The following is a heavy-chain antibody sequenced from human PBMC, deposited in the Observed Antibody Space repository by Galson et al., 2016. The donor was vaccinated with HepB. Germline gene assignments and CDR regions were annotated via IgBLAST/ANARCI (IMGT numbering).Heavy chain of an antibody. Sequence: TLSLTCTVSDGSIKGYYWSWIRQPPGKGLEWIGYIYDSGSTYYNPSLKSRLTISVDRSKNQFSLKLSSVTAADTAVYYCARGGRDDAFDIWGQGTMATVSS. J-gene: IGHJ3*02. V-gene: IGHV4-30-2*01. CDR3: ARGGRDDAFDI. CDR1: DGSIKGYY. CDR2: IYDSGST.